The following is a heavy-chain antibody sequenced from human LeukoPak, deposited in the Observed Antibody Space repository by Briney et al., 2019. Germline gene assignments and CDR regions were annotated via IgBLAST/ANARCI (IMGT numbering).Heavy chain of an antibody. Sequence: ASVKVSCKVSGYTLTELSMHWVRQAPGKGLEWMGGFDPEDGETIYAQKFQGRVTMTEDTSTDTAYMELSSLRSEDTAVYYCARVFRLGYCSSTSCPGLFDYWGQGTLVTVSS. D-gene: IGHD2-2*03. CDR3: ARVFRLGYCSSTSCPGLFDY. J-gene: IGHJ4*02. CDR2: FDPEDGET. CDR1: GYTLTELS. V-gene: IGHV1-24*01.